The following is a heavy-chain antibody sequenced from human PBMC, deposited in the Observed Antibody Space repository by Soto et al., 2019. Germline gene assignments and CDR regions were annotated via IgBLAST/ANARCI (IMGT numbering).Heavy chain of an antibody. CDR1: GFTVSSKY. CDR2: IQSGGHT. CDR3: AKGLLNGRWYAAD. V-gene: IGHV3-53*01. D-gene: IGHD6-13*01. J-gene: IGHJ4*02. Sequence: GALRLSCAASGFTVSSKYMSWVRQAPGKGLEWVSLIQSGGHTDYADSVKGRFTISRDNSKNTVYLQMNSLRAEDTAVYYCAKGLLNGRWYAADWGQGTLVTVSS.